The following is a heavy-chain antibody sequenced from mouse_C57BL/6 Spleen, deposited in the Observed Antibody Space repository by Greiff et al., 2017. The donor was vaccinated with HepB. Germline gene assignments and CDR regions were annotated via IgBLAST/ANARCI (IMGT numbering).Heavy chain of an antibody. CDR1: GFTFSSYA. CDR3: ARGAYYGYDSAWFAY. Sequence: EVKLMESGGGLVKPGGSLKLSCAASGFTFSSYAMSWVRQTPEKRLEWVATISDGGSYTYYPDNVKGRFTISRDNAKNNLYLQMSHLKSEDTAMYYWARGAYYGYDSAWFAYWGQGTLVTVSA. D-gene: IGHD2-2*01. CDR2: ISDGGSYT. J-gene: IGHJ3*01. V-gene: IGHV5-4*03.